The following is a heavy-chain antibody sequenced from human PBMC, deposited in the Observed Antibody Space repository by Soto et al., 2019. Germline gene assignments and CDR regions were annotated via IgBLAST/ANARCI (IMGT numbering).Heavy chain of an antibody. Sequence: PGGSLSLSYAASGFTFSSYAMSWVRQAPGKGLEWVSAIGGSGGGTYYADSVKGRFTISIDNSKNTLYLQMNSLRAEDTAVYYCAKPHALRPYYYYGMDVWGQGTTVTVSS. CDR3: AKPHALRPYYYYGMDV. CDR2: IGGSGGGT. D-gene: IGHD4-17*01. J-gene: IGHJ6*02. V-gene: IGHV3-23*01. CDR1: GFTFSSYA.